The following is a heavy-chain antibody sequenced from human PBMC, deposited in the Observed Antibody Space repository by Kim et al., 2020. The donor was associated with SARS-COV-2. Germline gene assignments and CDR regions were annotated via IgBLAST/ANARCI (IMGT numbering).Heavy chain of an antibody. CDR1: GGSFSGYY. V-gene: IGHV4-34*01. D-gene: IGHD3-3*01. CDR3: ARGYVRYYDFWSGYFDY. Sequence: SETLSLTCAVYGGSFSGYYWSWIRQPPGKGLEWIGEINHSGSTNYNPSLKSRVTISVDTSKNQFSLKLSSVTAADTAVYYCARGYVRYYDFWSGYFDYWGQGTLVTVSS. CDR2: INHSGST. J-gene: IGHJ4*02.